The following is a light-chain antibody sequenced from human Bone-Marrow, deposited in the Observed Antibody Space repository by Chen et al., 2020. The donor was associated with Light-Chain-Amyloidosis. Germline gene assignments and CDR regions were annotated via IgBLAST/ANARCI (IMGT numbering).Light chain of an antibody. CDR3: QQTHITPWT. CDR1: QSIRSF. V-gene: IGKV1-39*01. CDR2: VAI. Sequence: DIQMTQSPSSLSASVGDRVTITCRASQSIRSFLNWYQQKPGNAPNLLIYVAIRLQSGVPSRFSGSGSGTEFTLTITSLQPEDFATYYCQQTHITPWTLGQGTKVEIK. J-gene: IGKJ1*01.